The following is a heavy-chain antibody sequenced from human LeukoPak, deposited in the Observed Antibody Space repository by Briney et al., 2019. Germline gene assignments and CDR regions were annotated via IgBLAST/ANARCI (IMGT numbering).Heavy chain of an antibody. V-gene: IGHV1-69*05. CDR1: GGTFSSYG. Sequence: SVKVSCKASGGTFSSYGVSWVRQAPGQGIEWMGGIIPIFGTANYAQKFQGRVTITTDESTSTAYMELSSLRSEDTAVYYCARDSGNYWSGYYAFDPWGQGTLVTVSS. D-gene: IGHD3-3*01. CDR2: IIPIFGTA. J-gene: IGHJ5*02. CDR3: ARDSGNYWSGYYAFDP.